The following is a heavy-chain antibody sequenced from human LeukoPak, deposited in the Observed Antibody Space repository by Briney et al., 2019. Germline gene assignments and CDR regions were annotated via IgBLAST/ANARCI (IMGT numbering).Heavy chain of an antibody. J-gene: IGHJ3*02. Sequence: PSETLSLTCAVYGGSFSGYYWSWIRQPPGKGLEWVSAISGSGGSTYYADSVKGRFTISRDNSKNTLYLQMNSLRAEDTAVYYCAKDAVVGYAFDIWGQGTMVTVSS. CDR3: AKDAVVGYAFDI. CDR1: GGSFSGYY. CDR2: ISGSGGST. D-gene: IGHD2-21*01. V-gene: IGHV3-23*01.